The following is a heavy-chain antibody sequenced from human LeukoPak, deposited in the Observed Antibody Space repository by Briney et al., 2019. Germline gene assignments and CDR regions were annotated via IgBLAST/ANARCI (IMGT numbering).Heavy chain of an antibody. CDR1: GYTFTNYG. CDR2: IRAYNGDT. V-gene: IGHV1-18*01. CDR3: ARGAAGGYSPSVEFDY. D-gene: IGHD5-12*01. Sequence: SVKVSCKASGYTFTNYGISWVRQAPGQGLEWMGWIRAYNGDTKYAQTLQGRVTMTTDTSTTTAYMELRSLRSDDTAVYYCARGAAGGYSPSVEFDYWGQGTLVTVSS. J-gene: IGHJ4*02.